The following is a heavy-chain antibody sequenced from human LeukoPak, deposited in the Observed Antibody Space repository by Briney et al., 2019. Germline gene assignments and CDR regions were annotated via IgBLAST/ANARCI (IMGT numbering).Heavy chain of an antibody. Sequence: GGSLRLSCAATGFTFSSYWMSWVRQPPGKGLEWVANIKQDGKNTYYVDSVKGRFTISRDNAKNSLSLQMNTPRVEDTAVYYCARDASLYCSGKTCYWAFDLWGQGTPVTVSS. J-gene: IGHJ5*02. V-gene: IGHV3-7*01. CDR1: GFTFSSYW. CDR3: ARDASLYCSGKTCYWAFDL. CDR2: IKQDGKNT. D-gene: IGHD2-15*01.